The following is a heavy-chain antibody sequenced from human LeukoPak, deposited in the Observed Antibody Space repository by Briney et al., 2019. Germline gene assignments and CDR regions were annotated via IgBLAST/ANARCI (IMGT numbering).Heavy chain of an antibody. CDR2: ISGSGDST. J-gene: IGHJ4*02. Sequence: GGSLRLSCAASGFTFSSYAMSWVRQAPGKGLEWVSAISGSGDSTYYGDSVKGRFTISRDNSKNTLYLQMNSLRAEDTAVYYCAKYAPPTTVVTRFFDYWGQGTLVTVSS. CDR3: AKYAPPTTVVTRFFDY. V-gene: IGHV3-23*01. D-gene: IGHD4-23*01. CDR1: GFTFSSYA.